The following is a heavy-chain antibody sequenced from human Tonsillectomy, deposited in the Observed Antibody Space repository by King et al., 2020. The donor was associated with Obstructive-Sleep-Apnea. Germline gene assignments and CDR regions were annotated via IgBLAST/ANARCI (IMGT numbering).Heavy chain of an antibody. Sequence: LQLQESGPGLVKPSETLSLTCTVSGGSISSSSYYWGWIRQPPGKGLEWIGSIYYSGSTYYNPSLKSRVTISVDTSKNQFSLKLSSVTAADTAVYYCAGARSWTGPVTSTNLGDWFDPWGQGTLVTVSS. D-gene: IGHD3/OR15-3a*01. J-gene: IGHJ5*02. V-gene: IGHV4-39*07. CDR3: AGARSWTGPVTSTNLGDWFDP. CDR1: GGSISSSSYY. CDR2: IYYSGST.